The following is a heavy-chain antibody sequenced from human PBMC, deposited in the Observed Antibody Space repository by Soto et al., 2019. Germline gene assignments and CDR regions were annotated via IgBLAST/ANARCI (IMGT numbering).Heavy chain of an antibody. Sequence: ASVKVSCKASGYTFTGYYMHWVRQAPGQGLEWMGWINPNSGGTNYAQKFQGWVTMTRDTSISTAYMELSRLRSDDTAVYYCARDPNPMELRDYYYYGMDVWGQGTTVTVSS. D-gene: IGHD1-7*01. CDR3: ARDPNPMELRDYYYYGMDV. CDR2: INPNSGGT. V-gene: IGHV1-2*04. CDR1: GYTFTGYY. J-gene: IGHJ6*02.